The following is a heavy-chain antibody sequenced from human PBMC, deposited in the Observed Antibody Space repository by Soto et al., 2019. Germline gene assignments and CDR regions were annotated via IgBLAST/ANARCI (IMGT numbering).Heavy chain of an antibody. D-gene: IGHD4-17*01. CDR2: ISYDGSNK. Sequence: QVQLVESGGGVVQPGRSLRLSCAASGFTFSSYAMHWVRQAPGKGLEWVAVISYDGSNKYYADSVKGRFTISRDNSKNTLYLQMNSLRAEDTAVYYCARDRVYGDYVERYYYGMDVWGQGTTVTVSS. V-gene: IGHV3-30-3*01. J-gene: IGHJ6*02. CDR3: ARDRVYGDYVERYYYGMDV. CDR1: GFTFSSYA.